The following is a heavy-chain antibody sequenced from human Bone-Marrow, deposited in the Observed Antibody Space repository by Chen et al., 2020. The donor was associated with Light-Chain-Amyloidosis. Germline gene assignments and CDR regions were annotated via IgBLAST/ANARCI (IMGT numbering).Heavy chain of an antibody. J-gene: IGHJ4*02. Sequence: EVQLVQSGGGLVQPGGSLRLSCAVSGFTFSTSTMNWVRQAPGKGLEWIAVIKTSANTIYYADSVTGRFTISRDSARNSLYLEMTSLRDEDTAIYYCARRGGGQLLRQYFDSWGQGTLVTVSS. V-gene: IGHV3-48*02. CDR3: ARRGGGQLLRQYFDS. D-gene: IGHD3-16*01. CDR2: IKTSANTI. CDR1: GFTFSTST.